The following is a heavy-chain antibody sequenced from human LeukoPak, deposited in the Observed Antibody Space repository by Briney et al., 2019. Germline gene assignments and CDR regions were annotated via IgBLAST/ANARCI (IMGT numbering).Heavy chain of an antibody. CDR2: ISGSGGST. V-gene: IGHV3-23*01. J-gene: IGHJ3*02. CDR3: AKGGYGPNAFDI. D-gene: IGHD1-1*01. Sequence: PGGSLRLSCAASGFTFSSYAMSWVRQAPGQGLVWVTAISGSGGSTYYAYSVRGRFTISGDKTKNTLYLQMSSLRAEDTAVYYCAKGGYGPNAFDIWGQGTMVTVSS. CDR1: GFTFSSYA.